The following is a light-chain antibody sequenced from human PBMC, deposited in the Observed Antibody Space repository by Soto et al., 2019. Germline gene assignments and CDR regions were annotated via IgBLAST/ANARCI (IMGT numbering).Light chain of an antibody. J-gene: IGLJ2*01. CDR3: QSYDSSLGIVV. CDR2: GNK. CDR1: SSNIGAGYD. Sequence: QSVLTQPPALSGAPGQRVTISCTGSSSNIGAGYDVHWYQHLPGTAPKLLISGNKIRPSGVPDRFSASKSGTSASLAITGLQAEDEADYFCQSYDSSLGIVVFGGGTKLTVL. V-gene: IGLV1-40*01.